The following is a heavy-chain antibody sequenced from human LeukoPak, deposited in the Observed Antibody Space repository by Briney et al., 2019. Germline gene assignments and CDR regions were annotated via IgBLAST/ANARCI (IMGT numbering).Heavy chain of an antibody. Sequence: GGSLILSCAATGFTFSRSGMHWVRQAPGKGLEWVSVIWYDGSHEDYADSVKGRFTISRDNSKNTLFMQMNSLRAEDTAVYYCARDQSSYGMDVWGQGTTVTVPS. CDR3: ARDQSSYGMDV. V-gene: IGHV3-33*01. CDR2: IWYDGSHE. D-gene: IGHD3-16*02. J-gene: IGHJ6*02. CDR1: GFTFSRSG.